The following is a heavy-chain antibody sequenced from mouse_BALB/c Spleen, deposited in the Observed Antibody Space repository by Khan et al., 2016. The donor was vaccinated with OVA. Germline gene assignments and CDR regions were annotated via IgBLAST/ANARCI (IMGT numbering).Heavy chain of an antibody. V-gene: IGHV1-87*01. CDR1: GYTFTRYW. CDR3: ASHYGHYLDY. J-gene: IGHJ2*01. D-gene: IGHD1-1*02. Sequence: QVQLQQSGAELARPGASVKLSCKASGYTFTRYWMLWVKQRPGQGLEWIGAIYPGDGDTRYTQKFKGKATLTADKSSSTAYMQLSSLAADDSAVYYCASHYGHYLDYWGQGTTLTVSS. CDR2: IYPGDGDT.